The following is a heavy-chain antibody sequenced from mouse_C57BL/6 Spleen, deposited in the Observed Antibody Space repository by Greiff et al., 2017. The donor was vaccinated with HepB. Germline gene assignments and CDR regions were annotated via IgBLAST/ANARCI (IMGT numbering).Heavy chain of an antibody. CDR2: ISSGSSTI. CDR3: ARNGRNYFDY. Sequence: EVKLMESGGGLVKPGGSLKLSCAASGFTFSDYGMHWVRQAPEKGLEWVAYISSGSSTIYYADTVKGRFTISRDNAKNTLFLQMTSLRSEDTAMYYWARNGRNYFDYWGQGTTLTVSS. V-gene: IGHV5-17*01. D-gene: IGHD1-1*01. CDR1: GFTFSDYG. J-gene: IGHJ2*01.